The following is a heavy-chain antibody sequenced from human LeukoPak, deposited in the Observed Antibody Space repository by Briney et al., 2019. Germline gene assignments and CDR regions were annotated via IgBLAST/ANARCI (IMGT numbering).Heavy chain of an antibody. CDR3: ASLSNYGGNSWVDEYYFDY. J-gene: IGHJ4*02. CDR2: IYTSGST. D-gene: IGHD4-23*01. CDR1: GGSISSYY. Sequence: SETLSLTCTVSGGSISSYYWSWIRQPAGKGLEWIGVIYTSGSTNYNPSLKSRVTMSVDTSKNQFSLKLSSVTAADTAVYYCASLSNYGGNSWVDEYYFDYWGQGTLVTVSS. V-gene: IGHV4-4*07.